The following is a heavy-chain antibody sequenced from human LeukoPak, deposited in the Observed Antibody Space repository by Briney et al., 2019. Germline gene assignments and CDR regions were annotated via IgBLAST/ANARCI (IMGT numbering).Heavy chain of an antibody. V-gene: IGHV1-69*13. Sequence: VASVKVSCKASGGTFSSYAISWVRQAPGQGLEWMGGIIPIFGTANYAQKFQGRVTITADESTSTAYMELSSLRSEDTAVSYCASSVGLRPKPGRFDPWGQGTLVTVSS. CDR1: GGTFSSYA. J-gene: IGHJ5*02. CDR2: IIPIFGTA. CDR3: ASSVGLRPKPGRFDP. D-gene: IGHD2-21*01.